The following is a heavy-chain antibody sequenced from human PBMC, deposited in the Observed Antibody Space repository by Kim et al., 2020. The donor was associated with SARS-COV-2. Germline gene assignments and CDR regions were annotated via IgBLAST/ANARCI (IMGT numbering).Heavy chain of an antibody. Sequence: GGSLRLSCAASGFTFSNAWMIWVRQAPGKGLEWVGRIKSNTDGGTTDYAAPVKGRFTISRDDSKNTLYLQMNSLKTEDTAVYYCTTRMWGVFDIWGQGTMVTVSS. D-gene: IGHD1-26*01. CDR2: IKSNTDGGTT. CDR3: TTRMWGVFDI. V-gene: IGHV3-15*01. CDR1: GFTFSNAW. J-gene: IGHJ3*02.